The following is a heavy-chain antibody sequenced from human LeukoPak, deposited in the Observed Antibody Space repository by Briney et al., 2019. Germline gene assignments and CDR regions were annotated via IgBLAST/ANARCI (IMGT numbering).Heavy chain of an antibody. V-gene: IGHV3-21*04. CDR1: GFTFSSYG. CDR3: AREGDYYGSGTYYYYMDV. CDR2: ISSSSSYI. Sequence: GGTLRLSCAASGFTFSSYGMSWVRQAPGKGLEWVSSISSSSSYIYYADSVKGRFTISRDNAKNSLYLQMNSLRAEDTALYYCAREGDYYGSGTYYYYMDVWGKGTTVTVSS. J-gene: IGHJ6*03. D-gene: IGHD3-10*01.